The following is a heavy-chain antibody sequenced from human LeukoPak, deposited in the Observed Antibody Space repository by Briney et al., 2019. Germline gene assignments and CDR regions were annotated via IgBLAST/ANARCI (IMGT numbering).Heavy chain of an antibody. CDR1: GASIISSNW. D-gene: IGHD3-10*01. CDR2: IYYSGST. J-gene: IGHJ4*02. Sequence: SGTLSLTCAVSGASIISSNWWSWVRQPPGKGLEWIGSIYYSGSTYYNPSLKSRVTISVDTSKNQFSLKLSSVTAADTAVYYCARSLVRGVIQSAFDYWGQGTLVTVSS. V-gene: IGHV4-4*02. CDR3: ARSLVRGVIQSAFDY.